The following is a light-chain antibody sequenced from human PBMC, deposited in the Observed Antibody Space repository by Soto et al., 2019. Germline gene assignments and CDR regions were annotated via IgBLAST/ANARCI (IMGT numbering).Light chain of an antibody. CDR1: QSVRSTY. CDR2: GAS. CDR3: QQYGSSPPYT. V-gene: IGKV3-20*01. Sequence: EIVLTQSPGTLSLSPGEGATLSCKASQSVRSTYLTWYQQKPGQAPRLLIYGASTRATGSPDRFSGSGSGTDFTLTISRLEPEDVAVYYCQQYGSSPPYTFGQGTKLEIK. J-gene: IGKJ2*01.